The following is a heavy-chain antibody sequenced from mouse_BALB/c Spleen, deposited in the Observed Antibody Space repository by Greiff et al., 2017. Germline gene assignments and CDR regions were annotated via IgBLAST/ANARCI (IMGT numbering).Heavy chain of an antibody. CDR1: GFTFSSFG. D-gene: IGHD1-1*01. CDR3: ARFNYYYGSSYLYAMDY. V-gene: IGHV5-17*02. CDR2: ISSGSSTI. J-gene: IGHJ4*01. Sequence: EVKLVESGGGLVQPGGSRKLSCAASGFTFSSFGMHWVRQAPEKGLEWVAYISSGSSTIYYADTVKGRFTISRDNPKNTLFLQMTSLRSEDTAMYYCARFNYYYGSSYLYAMDYWGQGTSVTVSS.